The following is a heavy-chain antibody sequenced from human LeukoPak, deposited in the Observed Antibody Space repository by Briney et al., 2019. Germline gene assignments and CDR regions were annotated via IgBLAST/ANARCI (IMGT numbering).Heavy chain of an antibody. D-gene: IGHD5-18*01. Sequence: GGSLRLSCAVSGFTFSSHVLHWVRQAAGKGLEGVSTIGTTGDTFYPDSVKGRFTIPRESAKNSLYLQMNSLRAGDTAVYYCARDLRGYRYGGYPYFYGMDVWGQGTTVTVSS. J-gene: IGHJ6*02. CDR1: GFTFSSHV. V-gene: IGHV3-13*01. CDR2: IGTTGDT. CDR3: ARDLRGYRYGGYPYFYGMDV.